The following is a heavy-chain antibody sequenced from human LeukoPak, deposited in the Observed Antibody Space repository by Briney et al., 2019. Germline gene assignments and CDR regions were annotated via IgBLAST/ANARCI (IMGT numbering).Heavy chain of an antibody. CDR3: ARGFYSSAY. Sequence: PGGSLRLSCAASGFTFSRYWMSWVRQAPGRGLQWVANIKQDGSEKYYVDSVKGRFTISRDNSRNTMSLQLNSLRSEDTAIYYCARGFYSSAYWGQGTLVTVSS. V-gene: IGHV3-7*02. CDR2: IKQDGSEK. D-gene: IGHD3-22*01. J-gene: IGHJ4*02. CDR1: GFTFSRYW.